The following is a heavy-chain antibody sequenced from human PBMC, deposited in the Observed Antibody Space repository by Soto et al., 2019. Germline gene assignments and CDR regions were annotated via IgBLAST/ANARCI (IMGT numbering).Heavy chain of an antibody. CDR2: VSDDGNND. CDR3: AKNVAPANYDWYDGDV. Sequence: QVQLVESGGGVVQPGRSLRLSCVASEFTFSSYGMHWVRQAPGKGLEWVALVSDDGNNDYYADSGKGRFTISRDNSRDMLYLKMNSPRGKDAAVYYCAKNVAPANYDWYDGDVWGQGTTVTVSS. D-gene: IGHD3-9*01. CDR1: EFTFSSYG. V-gene: IGHV3-30*18. J-gene: IGHJ6*02.